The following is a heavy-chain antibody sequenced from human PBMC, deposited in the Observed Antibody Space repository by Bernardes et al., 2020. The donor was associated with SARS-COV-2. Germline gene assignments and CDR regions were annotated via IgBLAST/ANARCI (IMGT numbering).Heavy chain of an antibody. Sequence: GSLSLSCAASGFTVSSNYMSWVRQAPGEGLEWVSIIYSDGSTYYADSVKGRFTISRDNSKDRLYLQMNSLRAEDTAVYFCAKRRVEWELLHYFDSWGQGTLVTVSS. CDR3: AKRRVEWELLHYFDS. CDR1: GFTVSSNY. V-gene: IGHV3-53*01. D-gene: IGHD1-26*01. J-gene: IGHJ4*02. CDR2: IYSDGST.